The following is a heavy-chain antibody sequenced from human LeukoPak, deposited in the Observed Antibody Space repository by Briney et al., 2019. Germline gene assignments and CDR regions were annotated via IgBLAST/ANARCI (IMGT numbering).Heavy chain of an antibody. V-gene: IGHV4-4*02. CDR2: IYYSGST. Sequence: SGTLSLTCAVSGGSISSSNWWSWVRPPPGKGLEWIGYIYYSGSTNYNPSLKSRVTISVDMSKNQFSLKLSSVTAADTAVYYCARGDSGWPFDYWGQGTLVTVSS. CDR3: ARGDSGWPFDY. CDR1: GGSISSSNW. D-gene: IGHD6-19*01. J-gene: IGHJ4*02.